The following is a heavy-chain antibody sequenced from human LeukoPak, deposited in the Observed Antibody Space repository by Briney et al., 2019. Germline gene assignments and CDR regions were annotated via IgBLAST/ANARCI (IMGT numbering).Heavy chain of an antibody. J-gene: IGHJ4*02. CDR3: ANEVEWFFDY. Sequence: PGGPLRLSCAASGFTFSSYGMHWVRQAPGKGLEWVAFIRYDGSNKYYADSVKGRFTISRDNSKNTLYLQMNSLRAEDTAVYYCANEVEWFFDYWGQGTLVTVSS. V-gene: IGHV3-30*02. CDR1: GFTFSSYG. D-gene: IGHD3-3*01. CDR2: IRYDGSNK.